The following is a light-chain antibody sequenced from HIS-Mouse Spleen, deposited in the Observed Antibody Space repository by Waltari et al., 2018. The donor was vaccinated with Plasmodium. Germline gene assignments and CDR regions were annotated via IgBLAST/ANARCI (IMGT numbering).Light chain of an antibody. J-gene: IGLJ3*02. CDR2: EDS. V-gene: IGLV3-10*01. CDR3: YSTDSSGNHRV. Sequence: SYELTQPPSVSVSPGQTARITCSGDALPKKYAYWYQQKSGQAPVLVIEEDSKRPSGIPEIFSGSSSGTMATLTISGAQVEDEADYYCYSTDSSGNHRVFGGGTKLTVL. CDR1: ALPKKY.